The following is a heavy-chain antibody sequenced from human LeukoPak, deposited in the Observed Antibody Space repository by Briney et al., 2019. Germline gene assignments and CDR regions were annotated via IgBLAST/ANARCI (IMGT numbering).Heavy chain of an antibody. CDR2: ISYDGSNK. CDR1: GFTFSSYG. CDR3: ARDKGYGGYFDY. Sequence: GGSLRLSCAASGFTFSSYGMHWVRQAPGKGLEWVAVISYDGSNKYYADSVKGRFTISRDNSKNTLYLQMNSLRAEDTAVYYCARDKGYGGYFDYWGQGTLVTVSS. D-gene: IGHD4-23*01. V-gene: IGHV3-30*03. J-gene: IGHJ4*02.